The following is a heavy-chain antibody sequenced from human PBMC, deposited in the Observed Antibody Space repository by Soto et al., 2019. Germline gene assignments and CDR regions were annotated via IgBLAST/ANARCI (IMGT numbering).Heavy chain of an antibody. V-gene: IGHV1-8*01. J-gene: IGHJ4*02. D-gene: IGHD6-19*01. CDR1: GYTFTSYD. CDR2: MNPNSGNT. Sequence: QVQLVQSGAEVKKPGSSVKLSCKASGYTFTSYDINWVRQATGQGLEWMGWMNPNSGNTGYAQKFQGRVTMTRNTSLSTAYMELSSLRSEDTAVYYCAGSSGWYGGFDYWGQGTLVTVSS. CDR3: AGSSGWYGGFDY.